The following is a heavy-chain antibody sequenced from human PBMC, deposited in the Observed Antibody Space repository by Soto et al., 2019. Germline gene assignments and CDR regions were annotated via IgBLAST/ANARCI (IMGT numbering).Heavy chain of an antibody. D-gene: IGHD5-18*01. J-gene: IGHJ6*02. V-gene: IGHV1-18*01. CDR2: ISAYNGNT. CDR3: ARDLYPTGTAMVTKLYYYGMDV. Sequence: GASVKVSCKASGYTFTSYGISWVRQAPGHGLEWMGWISAYNGNTNYAQKLQGRVTMTTDTSTSTAYMELRSLRSDDTAVYYCARDLYPTGTAMVTKLYYYGMDVWGQGTTVTVSS. CDR1: GYTFTSYG.